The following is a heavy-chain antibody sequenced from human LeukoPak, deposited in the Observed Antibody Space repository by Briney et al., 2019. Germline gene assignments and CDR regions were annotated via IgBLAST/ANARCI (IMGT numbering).Heavy chain of an antibody. CDR3: ARDNSVRDEAWWFNS. CDR2: INPSGGST. J-gene: IGHJ5*01. V-gene: IGHV1-46*01. Sequence: AASVKVSCKASGYTFTSYYMHWVRQAPGQGLEWMGIINPSGGSTSYAQKFQGRVTLTRDMSTSTDYLELSSLRSEDTAVYYCARDNSVRDEAWWFNSWGQGTLVTVSS. CDR1: GYTFTSYY. D-gene: IGHD5-24*01.